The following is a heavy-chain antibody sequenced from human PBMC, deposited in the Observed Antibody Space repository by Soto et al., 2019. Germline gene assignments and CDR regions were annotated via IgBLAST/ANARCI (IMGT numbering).Heavy chain of an antibody. CDR2: IHSGGST. CDR3: ARGLPPGTSAPDY. Sequence: EVQLVESGGGLVQPGGSLRLSCAASGFTVSSNAMSWVRQAPGKGLEWVSVIHSGGSTYYADSVKGRFTISRDNSTNTLFFQMNGLRAAATALYYCARGLPPGTSAPDYWGQGTLVILSS. D-gene: IGHD6-13*01. J-gene: IGHJ4*02. V-gene: IGHV3-66*01. CDR1: GFTVSSNA.